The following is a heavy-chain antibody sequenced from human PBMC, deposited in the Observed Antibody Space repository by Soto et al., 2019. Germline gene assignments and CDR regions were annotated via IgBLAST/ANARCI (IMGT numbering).Heavy chain of an antibody. CDR3: AKDDVVVVAAVPNWFDP. CDR1: GFTFSSYI. Sequence: PGGSLRLSCAASGFTFSSYIMNWVRQAPGKGLEWVSSISSSSSNIYYADSAKGRFTISRDNSKNTLYLQMNSLRAEDTAVYYCAKDDVVVVAAVPNWFDPWGQGTLVTSPQ. V-gene: IGHV3-21*04. CDR2: ISSSSSNI. D-gene: IGHD2-15*01. J-gene: IGHJ5*02.